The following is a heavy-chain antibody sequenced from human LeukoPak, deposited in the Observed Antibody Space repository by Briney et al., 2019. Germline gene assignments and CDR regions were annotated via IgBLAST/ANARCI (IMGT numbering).Heavy chain of an antibody. J-gene: IGHJ4*02. V-gene: IGHV3-74*01. D-gene: IGHD1-26*01. Sequence: GGSLRLSCAASGFTFSNYWMHWVRQAPGKGLVWVSRINSDGINTSYADSVKGRFTISRDNSKNTLYLQMNSLRAEDTAVYYCAKDLDGYIVGATIDYWGQGTLVTVSS. CDR2: INSDGINT. CDR3: AKDLDGYIVGATIDY. CDR1: GFTFSNYW.